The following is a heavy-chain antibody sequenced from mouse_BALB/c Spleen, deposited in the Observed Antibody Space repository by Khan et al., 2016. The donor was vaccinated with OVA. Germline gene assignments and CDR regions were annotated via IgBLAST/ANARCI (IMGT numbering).Heavy chain of an antibody. J-gene: IGHJ3*01. CDR1: GFSLTNYG. Sequence: QVQLKQSGPGLVQPSQSLSITCTVSGFSLTNYGVHWVRQSPGKGLEWLGLIWSGGSTDYNASFISRLSISTDNSKSQVFFKMNSLQANDTAIYYCARNDDYDEGLTYWGQGTLVTVSA. V-gene: IGHV2-2*02. CDR2: IWSGGST. D-gene: IGHD2-4*01. CDR3: ARNDDYDEGLTY.